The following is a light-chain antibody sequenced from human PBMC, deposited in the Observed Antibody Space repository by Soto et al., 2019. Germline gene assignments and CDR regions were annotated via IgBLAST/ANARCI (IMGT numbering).Light chain of an antibody. V-gene: IGKV1-5*03. CDR2: KAS. CDR3: QQHNSYS. J-gene: IGKJ1*01. CDR1: QSISVW. Sequence: DIQMTQSPSTLSASVGDRVTITCRASQSISVWLAWYQQKPGKAPKLLIYKASTLKSGVPSRFSGSGSGTEFTLTISSLQPDDFATYYCQQHNSYSFGQGTKV.